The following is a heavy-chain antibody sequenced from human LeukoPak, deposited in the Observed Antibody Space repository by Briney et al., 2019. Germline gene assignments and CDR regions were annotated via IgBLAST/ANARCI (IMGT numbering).Heavy chain of an antibody. Sequence: PGGSLRLSCAASGFTFSSYSMNWVRQAPGKGLEWVSSISSSSSYIYYADSVKGRFTISRDNAKNSLYLQMNSLRAEDTAVYYCARSSVRFLEWSADYWGQGTLVTVSS. D-gene: IGHD3-3*01. CDR1: GFTFSSYS. CDR2: ISSSSSYI. CDR3: ARSSVRFLEWSADY. V-gene: IGHV3-21*01. J-gene: IGHJ4*02.